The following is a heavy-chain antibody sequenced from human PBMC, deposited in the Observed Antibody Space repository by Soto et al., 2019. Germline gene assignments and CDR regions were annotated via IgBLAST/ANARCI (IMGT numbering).Heavy chain of an antibody. Sequence: QVQLVQSGAEVKKPGSSVKVSCKASGGTFSSYAISWVRQAPGQGLEWMGGIIPIFGTANYAQKFQGRVTITADESTSTAYMELSSLRSEDTAVYYCARVGIAVAGTPAPHVDPWGQGTLVTVSS. J-gene: IGHJ5*02. CDR2: IIPIFGTA. CDR1: GGTFSSYA. D-gene: IGHD6-19*01. CDR3: ARVGIAVAGTPAPHVDP. V-gene: IGHV1-69*01.